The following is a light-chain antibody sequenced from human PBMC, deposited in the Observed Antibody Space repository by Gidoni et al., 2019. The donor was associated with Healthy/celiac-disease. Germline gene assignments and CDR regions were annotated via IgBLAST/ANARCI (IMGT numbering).Light chain of an antibody. CDR1: QSVSSSY. Sequence: LSLSPGERATLSCRASQSVSSSYLAWYQQKPGQAPRLLIYGASSRATGIPDRFSGSGSGTDFTLTISRLEPEDFAVYYCQQYGSSPQTFGQXTKVEIK. J-gene: IGKJ1*01. CDR2: GAS. CDR3: QQYGSSPQT. V-gene: IGKV3-20*01.